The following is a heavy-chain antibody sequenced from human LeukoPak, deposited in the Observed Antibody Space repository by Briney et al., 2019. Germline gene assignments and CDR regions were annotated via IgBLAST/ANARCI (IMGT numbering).Heavy chain of an antibody. CDR1: GGSFSGYY. Sequence: SETLSLTCAVYGGSFSGYYWSWIRQPPGKGLEWIGEINHSRSTNYNPSLKSRVTISVDTSKNQFSLKLSSVTAADTAVYYCATPGVTSAFSSFDYWGQGTLVTVSS. V-gene: IGHV4-34*01. J-gene: IGHJ4*02. CDR3: ATPGVTSAFSSFDY. CDR2: INHSRST. D-gene: IGHD4-17*01.